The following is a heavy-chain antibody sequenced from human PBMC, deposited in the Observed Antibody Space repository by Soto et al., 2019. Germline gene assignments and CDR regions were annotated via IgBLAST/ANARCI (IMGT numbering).Heavy chain of an antibody. D-gene: IGHD4-4*01. Sequence: SETLSLTCTVSGGSISNNNYYWGWIRQPPGKGLEWIGSIYFSGSTYYNPSLKSRVTMSVDTSKNQVSLKLSSVTAADTAVYYCARPTVSYYYFGMDVWGQGTTVTVSS. J-gene: IGHJ6*02. CDR2: IYFSGST. CDR3: ARPTVSYYYFGMDV. V-gene: IGHV4-39*01. CDR1: GGSISNNNYY.